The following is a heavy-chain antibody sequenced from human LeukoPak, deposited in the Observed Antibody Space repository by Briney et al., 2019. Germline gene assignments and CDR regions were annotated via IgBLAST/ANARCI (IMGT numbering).Heavy chain of an antibody. J-gene: IGHJ4*02. CDR3: ASWGEGALDN. Sequence: GGSLRLSCAASGFTFSSYGMTWVRQAPGKGLEWVSYISSSSSTIYYADSVKGRFTISRDSAKKSLYLQMNSLRVEDTGVYYCASWGEGALDNWGQGTLVTVSS. V-gene: IGHV3-48*01. CDR1: GFTFSSYG. CDR2: ISSSSSTI. D-gene: IGHD1-26*01.